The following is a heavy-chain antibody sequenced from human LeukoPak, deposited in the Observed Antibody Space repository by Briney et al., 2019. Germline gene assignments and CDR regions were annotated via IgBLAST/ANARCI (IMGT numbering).Heavy chain of an antibody. Sequence: SETLSLTCTGSGGSISSYYWSWIRQPPGKGLEWIGYIYYTGNTNYNPSLKSRVTISVDTSKNQFSLNLSSVTAADTAIYYCARLGGATSPFGYWGQGTLVTVSS. CDR3: ARLGGATSPFGY. CDR1: GGSISSYY. CDR2: IYYTGNT. V-gene: IGHV4-59*08. J-gene: IGHJ4*02. D-gene: IGHD1-26*01.